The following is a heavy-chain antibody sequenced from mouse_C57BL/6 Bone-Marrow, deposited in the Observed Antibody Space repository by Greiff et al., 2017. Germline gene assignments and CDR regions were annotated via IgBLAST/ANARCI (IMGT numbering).Heavy chain of an antibody. CDR1: GFSLTSYG. V-gene: IGHV2-5*01. J-gene: IGHJ4*01. CDR2: IWRGGST. CDR3: AKRSNYYAMDY. Sequence: VKVVESGPGLVQPSQSLSITCTVSGFSLTSYGVHWVRQSPGKGLEWLGVIWRGGSTDYNAAFMSRLSITKDNSKSQVFFKMNSLQADDTAIYYCAKRSNYYAMDYWGQGTSVTVSS. D-gene: IGHD2-5*01.